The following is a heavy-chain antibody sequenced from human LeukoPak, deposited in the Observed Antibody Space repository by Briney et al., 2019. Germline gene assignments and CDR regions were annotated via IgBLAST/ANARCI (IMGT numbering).Heavy chain of an antibody. V-gene: IGHV3-21*01. CDR2: ISSSSSYI. CDR3: AREDHGSGSYFDY. CDR1: GFTFSSYS. D-gene: IGHD3-10*01. J-gene: IGHJ4*02. Sequence: GGSLRLSCAASGFTFSSYSMNWVRQAPAKGLEWVSSISSSSSYIYYADSVKGRFAISRDNAKNSLYLQMNSLRAEDTAVYYCAREDHGSGSYFDYWGQGTLVTVSS.